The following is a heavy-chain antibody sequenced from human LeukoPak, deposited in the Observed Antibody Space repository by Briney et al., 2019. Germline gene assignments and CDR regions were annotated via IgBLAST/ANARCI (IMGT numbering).Heavy chain of an antibody. Sequence: GGSLRLSCAASGFTFSTSWMSGVRQAPGKGLEWVATIKQDGSEKYYVDSVKGRFTISRDNAKISLYLQMNSLRAEDTAVYYCARAAYTGSPTSFDYWGQGTLVTVSS. CDR2: IKQDGSEK. CDR1: GFTFSTSW. V-gene: IGHV3-7*04. J-gene: IGHJ4*02. CDR3: ARAAYTGSPTSFDY. D-gene: IGHD1-26*01.